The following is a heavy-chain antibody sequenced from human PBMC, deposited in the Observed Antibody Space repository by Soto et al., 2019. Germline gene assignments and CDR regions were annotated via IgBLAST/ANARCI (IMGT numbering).Heavy chain of an antibody. Sequence: QVQLVQSGAEVKKPGSSVKVSCKASGGTFSSHVFNWVRQAPGQGLEWMGGIMPIIGTANYAQKFEGRVTIPADTSTSTAYMELSGLSSEDTAVYYWERSFDLSDGNFSHLDSWGQGTLVTVSS. CDR3: ERSFDLSDGNFSHLDS. CDR2: IMPIIGTA. V-gene: IGHV1-69*06. J-gene: IGHJ4*02. D-gene: IGHD3-3*01. CDR1: GGTFSSHV.